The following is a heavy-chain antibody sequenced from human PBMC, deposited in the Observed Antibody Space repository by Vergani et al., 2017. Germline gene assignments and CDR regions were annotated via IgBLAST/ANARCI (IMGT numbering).Heavy chain of an antibody. V-gene: IGHV3-20*04. CDR1: VFRFDQFG. CDR3: AKDTAYYYYYMDV. J-gene: IGHJ6*03. Sequence: EVELVDSGGKVVRPGGSLRLSCVASVFRFDQFGMMWVRQSPGKGPEWVAGISFNGLTVGYSESVEGRFTISRDNAKNSLYLQMNSLRAEDTALYYCAKDTAYYYYYMDVWGKGTTVTVSS. CDR2: ISFNGLTV.